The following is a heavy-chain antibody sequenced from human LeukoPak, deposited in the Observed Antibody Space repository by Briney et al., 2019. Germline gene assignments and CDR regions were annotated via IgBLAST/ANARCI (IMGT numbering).Heavy chain of an antibody. CDR3: AKGGSYWYFDL. CDR1: GGSISSYY. CDR2: IYYSGST. J-gene: IGHJ2*01. Sequence: PSETLSLTCTVSGGSISSYYWSWIRQPPGKGLEWIGYIYYSGSTNYNPSLKSRVTISVDPSKNQFSLKLSYVTAADTAVYYCAKGGSYWYFDLWGRGTLVTVSS. D-gene: IGHD1-26*01. V-gene: IGHV4-59*01.